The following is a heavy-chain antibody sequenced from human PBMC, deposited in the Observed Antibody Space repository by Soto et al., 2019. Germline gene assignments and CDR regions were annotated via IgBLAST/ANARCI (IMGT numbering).Heavy chain of an antibody. D-gene: IGHD6-19*01. CDR1: GFPFSIYS. CDR3: ARSVEGHFDY. J-gene: IGHJ4*02. Sequence: EVQLVESGGGLVQPGGSLRLTCAASGFPFSIYSMNWVRQAPGKGLEWSSYITSDTNTIKYADSVKGRFTISRDNAKNLVYLQMNSQRDEDTAVYFYARSVEGHFDYWGQGTVVTVSS. CDR2: ITSDTNTI. V-gene: IGHV3-48*02.